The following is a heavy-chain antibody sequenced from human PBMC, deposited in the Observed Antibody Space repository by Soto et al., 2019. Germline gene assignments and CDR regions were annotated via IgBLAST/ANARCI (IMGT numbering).Heavy chain of an antibody. J-gene: IGHJ3*02. CDR3: AKSYARTSVLRFLEWFSDAFDI. D-gene: IGHD3-3*01. V-gene: IGHV6-1*01. Sequence: SQTLSLTCAISGDSVSSNSAAWNWIRQSPSRGLEWLGRTYYRSKWYNDYAVSVKSRITINPDTSKNQLSLQLNSVTPEDTAVYYCAKSYARTSVLRFLEWFSDAFDIWGQGTMVTVSS. CDR1: GDSVSSNSAA. CDR2: TYYRSKWYN.